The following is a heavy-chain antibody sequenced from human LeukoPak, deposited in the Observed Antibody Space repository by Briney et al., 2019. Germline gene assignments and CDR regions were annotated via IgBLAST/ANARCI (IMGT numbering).Heavy chain of an antibody. CDR1: GGSISSSSYY. Sequence: SATLFLTCTVSGGSISSSSYYWGWIRQPPGEGLAWIASIYYSGTTYYNASLKSRLTISGDTSKNLFSLQLRSVTAGDTAVYYCARYSGTSRGFDYWGQGTLVTVSS. CDR2: IYYSGTT. CDR3: ARYSGTSRGFDY. V-gene: IGHV4-39*07. D-gene: IGHD1-26*01. J-gene: IGHJ4*02.